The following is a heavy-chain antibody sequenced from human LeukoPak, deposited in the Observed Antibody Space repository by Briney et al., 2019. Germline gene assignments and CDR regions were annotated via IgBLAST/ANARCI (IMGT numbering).Heavy chain of an antibody. CDR1: GGSFSGYY. CDR2: ITHSGST. D-gene: IGHD2-21*02. Sequence: PSETLSLTCAVYGGSFSGYYWSWIRQPPGKGLEWIGEITHSGSTNYNPSLKSRVTISVDTSKNQFSLKLSSVTAADTAVYYCARHGHGDCGNAFDIWGQGTMVTVSS. J-gene: IGHJ3*02. V-gene: IGHV4-34*01. CDR3: ARHGHGDCGNAFDI.